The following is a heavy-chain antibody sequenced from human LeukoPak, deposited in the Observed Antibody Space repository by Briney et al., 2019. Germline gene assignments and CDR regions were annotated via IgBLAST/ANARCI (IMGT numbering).Heavy chain of an antibody. CDR1: GLTVGFKC. D-gene: IGHD5-12*01. Sequence: GGSLRLSCAASGLTVGFKCMSWVRQAPGKGLEWDSIIYSGGSSYYADSVKGRFTVSRDTSKNTPYLQMNSLRAEDTAVYYCATRPDGNDVPYFDYWGQGTLVTVSS. J-gene: IGHJ4*02. CDR3: ATRPDGNDVPYFDY. CDR2: IYSGGSS. V-gene: IGHV3-66*01.